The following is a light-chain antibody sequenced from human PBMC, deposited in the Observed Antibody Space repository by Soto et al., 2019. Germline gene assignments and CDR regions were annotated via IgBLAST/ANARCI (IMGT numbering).Light chain of an antibody. Sequence: QSVLTQPPSVSGAPGQRVTIPCTGTSSNIGAGFDVHWYQHLPGTAPKLLIYGNNHRPSGVPDRFSGSKSGTSASLAITGLQAEDEADYSCQSFDTGLGRSVFGGGTKLTVL. CDR2: GNN. CDR1: SSNIGAGFD. CDR3: QSFDTGLGRSV. J-gene: IGLJ2*01. V-gene: IGLV1-40*01.